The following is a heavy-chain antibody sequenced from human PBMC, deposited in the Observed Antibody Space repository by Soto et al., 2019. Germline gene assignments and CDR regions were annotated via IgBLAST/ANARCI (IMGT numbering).Heavy chain of an antibody. V-gene: IGHV1-2*04. CDR2: INPNSGGT. J-gene: IGHJ6*02. Sequence: GASVKGSCKASGYTFTGYYMHWGRQAPGQGLEWMGWINPNSGGTNYAQKFQGWVTMTRDTSISTAYMELSRLRSDDTAVYYCARGEVSEDYYGMDVWGQGTTVTVSS. CDR3: ARGEVSEDYYGMDV. CDR1: GYTFTGYY.